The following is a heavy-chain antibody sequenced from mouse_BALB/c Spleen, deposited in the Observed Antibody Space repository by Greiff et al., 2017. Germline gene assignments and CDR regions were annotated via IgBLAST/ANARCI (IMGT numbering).Heavy chain of an antibody. J-gene: IGHJ2*01. D-gene: IGHD3-2*01. Sequence: VKLMESGPQLVRPGASVKISCKASGYSFTSYWMHWVKQRPGQGLEWIGMIDPSDSETRLNQKFKDKATLTVDKSSSTAYMQLSSPTSEDSAVYYCARSGQLGLLDYWGQGTTLTVSS. CDR1: GYSFTSYW. CDR3: ARSGQLGLLDY. CDR2: IDPSDSET. V-gene: IGHV1S126*01.